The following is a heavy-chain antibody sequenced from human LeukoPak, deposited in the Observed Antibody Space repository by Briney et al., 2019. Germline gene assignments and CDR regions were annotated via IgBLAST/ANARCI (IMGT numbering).Heavy chain of an antibody. CDR1: GGSISSYY. D-gene: IGHD6-13*01. CDR3: ASPGIAAAGGVDYFDY. V-gene: IGHV4-59*01. CDR2: IYYSGST. J-gene: IGHJ4*02. Sequence: SETLSLTCTVSGGSISSYYWSWIRQPPGKGLEWIGYIYYSGSTNYNPSLKSRVTISVDTSKNQFSLKLSSVTAADTAVYYCASPGIAAAGGVDYFDYWGQGTLVTVSS.